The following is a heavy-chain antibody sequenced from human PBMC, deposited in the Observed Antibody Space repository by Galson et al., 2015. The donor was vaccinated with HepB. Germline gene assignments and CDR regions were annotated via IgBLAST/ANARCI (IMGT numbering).Heavy chain of an antibody. CDR3: ARDQRIGSYYDILTGYFNFDY. J-gene: IGHJ4*02. CDR2: ISAYNGNT. V-gene: IGHV1-18*01. CDR1: GGTFSSYA. Sequence: SVKVSCKASGGTFSSYAISWVRQAPGQGLEWMGWISAYNGNTNYAQKLQGRVTMTTDTSTSTAYMELRSLRSDDTAVYYCARDQRIGSYYDILTGYFNFDYWGQGTLVTVSS. D-gene: IGHD3-9*01.